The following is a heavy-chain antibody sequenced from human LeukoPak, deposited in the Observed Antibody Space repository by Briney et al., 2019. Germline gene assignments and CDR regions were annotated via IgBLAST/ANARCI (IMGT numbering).Heavy chain of an antibody. V-gene: IGHV3-23*01. CDR1: GFTFSSYA. CDR2: ISGSGTGT. CDR3: AKDRPASHGSGSFGDY. D-gene: IGHD3-10*01. Sequence: RGSLRLSCAASGFTFSSYAMSWVRQAPGKGLEWVSAISGSGTGTYYADSVKGRFTISRDNAKNTVYLQMNSLRAEDTAVYYCAKDRPASHGSGSFGDYWGQGTLVAVST. J-gene: IGHJ4*02.